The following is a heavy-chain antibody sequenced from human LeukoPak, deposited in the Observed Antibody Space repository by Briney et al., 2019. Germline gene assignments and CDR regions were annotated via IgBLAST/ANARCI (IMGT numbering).Heavy chain of an antibody. CDR2: ISSSSSYI. Sequence: GGSLRLSCAASGFTFSSYSMNWVRQAPGKGLEWVSSISSSSSYIYYADSVKGRFTISRDNAKNSLYLQMNSLRAEDTAVYYCARDLAVAGTQFDYWGQGTLVTVSS. CDR3: ARDLAVAGTQFDY. CDR1: GFTFSSYS. D-gene: IGHD6-19*01. V-gene: IGHV3-21*01. J-gene: IGHJ4*02.